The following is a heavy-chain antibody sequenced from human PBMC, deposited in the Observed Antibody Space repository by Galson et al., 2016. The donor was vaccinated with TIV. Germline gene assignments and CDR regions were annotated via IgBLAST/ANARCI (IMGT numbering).Heavy chain of an antibody. Sequence: SVKVSCKASGYPFSAYYIHWVRQAPGQGLEWMGWINPYSADTNYAQSFQGRASMTSDTSINTAYMELSRLRPDDTAIFFCARGFNYGFDFYYGMDVWGQGTTVTVAS. V-gene: IGHV1-2*02. CDR3: ARGFNYGFDFYYGMDV. CDR2: INPYSADT. J-gene: IGHJ6*02. D-gene: IGHD5-18*01. CDR1: GYPFSAYY.